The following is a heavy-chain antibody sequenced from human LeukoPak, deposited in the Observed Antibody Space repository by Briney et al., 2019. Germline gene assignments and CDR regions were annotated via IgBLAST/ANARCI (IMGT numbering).Heavy chain of an antibody. CDR3: ARGVGSSGWYGSPNYYYYMDV. V-gene: IGHV4-61*02. J-gene: IGHJ6*03. Sequence: SETLSLTCTVSGASISSGSYYWSWIRQPAGKGLEWIGRIYTSGTTNYSPSLKSRLTISLDTSKNQFSLKLSSVTAADTAVYYCARGVGSSGWYGSPNYYYYMDVWGKGTTVTVSS. CDR2: IYTSGTT. CDR1: GASISSGSYY. D-gene: IGHD6-19*01.